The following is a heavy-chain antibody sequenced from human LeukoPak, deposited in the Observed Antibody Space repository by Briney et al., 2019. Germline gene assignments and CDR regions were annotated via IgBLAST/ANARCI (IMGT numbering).Heavy chain of an antibody. CDR2: IIPIFGTA. CDR3: ARGANYYGSGNYYYMDV. CDR1: GGTFSSYA. D-gene: IGHD3-10*01. J-gene: IGHJ6*03. V-gene: IGHV1-69*13. Sequence: SVKVSCKASGGTFSSYAISWVRQAPGQGLEWMGGIIPIFGTANYAQKFQGRVTITADESTSTAYMELSSLRSEDTAVYYCARGANYYGSGNYYYMDVWGKGTTVTVSS.